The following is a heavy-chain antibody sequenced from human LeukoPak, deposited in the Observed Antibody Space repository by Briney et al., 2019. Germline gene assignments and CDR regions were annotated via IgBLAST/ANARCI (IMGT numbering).Heavy chain of an antibody. CDR1: GFTFSSYA. J-gene: IGHJ5*02. CDR3: AKVTIAALSNWFDP. V-gene: IGHV3-23*01. CDR2: ISGSGGST. D-gene: IGHD6-6*01. Sequence: GGSLRLSCAASGFTFSSYATSWVRQAPGKGLEWVSAISGSGGSTYYADSVKGRFTISRDNSKNTLYLQMNSLRAEDTAVYYCAKVTIAALSNWFDPWGQGTLVTVSS.